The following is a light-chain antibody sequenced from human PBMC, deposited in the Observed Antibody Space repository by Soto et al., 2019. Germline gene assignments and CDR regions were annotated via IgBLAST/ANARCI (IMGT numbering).Light chain of an antibody. CDR1: QRVSND. V-gene: IGKV3-15*01. Sequence: EIVMTQSPATLSVSPGERATLSFRASQRVSNDFAWYQQKPGQAPRLLIYGASTRATGVPARFSGSGSGTEFTLTISSLQSEDFALYYCQQYNNWPLTFGGGTKVDIK. CDR2: GAS. J-gene: IGKJ4*01. CDR3: QQYNNWPLT.